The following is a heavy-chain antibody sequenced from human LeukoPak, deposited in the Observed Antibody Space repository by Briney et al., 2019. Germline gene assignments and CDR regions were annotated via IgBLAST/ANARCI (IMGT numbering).Heavy chain of an antibody. CDR3: ARSARLAAAGTFFFDY. D-gene: IGHD6-13*01. Sequence: PSQTLSLTCTVSGGSIISGDYYWSWIRQPPGKGLEWIGSIYYSGSTYYNPSLKSRVTISVDASKNQFSLKLSSVTAADTAVYYCARSARLAAAGTFFFDYWGQGTLVTVSS. CDR2: IYYSGST. CDR1: GGSIISGDYY. V-gene: IGHV4-39*01. J-gene: IGHJ4*02.